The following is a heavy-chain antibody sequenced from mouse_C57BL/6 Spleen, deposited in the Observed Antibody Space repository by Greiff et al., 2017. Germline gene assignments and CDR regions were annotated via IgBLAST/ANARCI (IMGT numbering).Heavy chain of an antibody. CDR1: GYTFTSYW. Sequence: VQLKESGAELVKPGASVKLSCKASGYTFTSYWMQWVKQRPGQGLEWIGEIDPSDSYTNYNQKFKGKATLTVDTSSSTAYMQLSSLTSEDSAVYYCARRGVWGYAMDYWGQGTSVTVSS. J-gene: IGHJ4*01. V-gene: IGHV1-50*01. CDR3: ARRGVWGYAMDY. CDR2: IDPSDSYT.